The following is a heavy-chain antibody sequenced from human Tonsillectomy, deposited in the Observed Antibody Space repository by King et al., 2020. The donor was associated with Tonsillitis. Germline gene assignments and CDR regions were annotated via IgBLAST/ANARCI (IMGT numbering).Heavy chain of an antibody. J-gene: IGHJ4*02. CDR1: GYTFTDYY. CDR2: INPNSGGT. CDR3: ARGQLLDY. Sequence: VQLVESGAEVEKPGASVKVSCKASGYTFTDYYISWVRQAPGQGLEWMGWINPNSGGTYYAQRFQGRVTMTRDTSIGTAYMELSRLTSDDTAVYYCARGQLLDYWGQGTLVTVSS. V-gene: IGHV1-2*02. D-gene: IGHD5-18*01.